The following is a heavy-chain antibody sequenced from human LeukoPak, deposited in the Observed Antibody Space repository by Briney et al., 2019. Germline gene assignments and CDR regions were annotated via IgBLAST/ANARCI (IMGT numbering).Heavy chain of an antibody. J-gene: IGHJ6*02. CDR2: NSWNSGSI. Sequence: QPGGSLRLSCAASGFTFDDYAIHWVRQAPGKGLEWVSGNSWNSGSIGYADSVKGRFTISRDNAKNSLYLQMNSLRAEDTALYYCAKDREVASWHGMDVWGQGTTVTVSS. CDR1: GFTFDDYA. V-gene: IGHV3-9*01. D-gene: IGHD5-12*01. CDR3: AKDREVASWHGMDV.